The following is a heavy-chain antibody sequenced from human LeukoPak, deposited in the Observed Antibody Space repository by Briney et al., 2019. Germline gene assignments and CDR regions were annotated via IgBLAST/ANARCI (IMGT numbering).Heavy chain of an antibody. J-gene: IGHJ4*02. CDR3: AKGRAWELYYFDY. V-gene: IGHV3-21*04. Sequence: GGSLRLSCAASGFTFSSYSMNWVRQAPGKGLEWVSYISSSSSYIYYADSVKGRFTISRDNSKNTLYLQMNSLRAEDTAVYYCAKGRAWELYYFDYWGQGTLVTVSS. CDR2: ISSSSSYI. D-gene: IGHD1-26*01. CDR1: GFTFSSYS.